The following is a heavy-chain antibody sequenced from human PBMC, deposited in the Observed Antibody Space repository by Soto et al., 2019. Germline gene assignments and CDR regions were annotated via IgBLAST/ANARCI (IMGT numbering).Heavy chain of an antibody. CDR1: GGSISSYY. CDR2: IYYSGST. Sequence: SETLSLTCTVSGGSISSYYWSWIRQPPGKGLEWIGYIYYSGSTNYNPSLKSRVTISVDTSKNQFSLKLSSVTAADTAVYYCARDLGGSNGMDVWGQGXTVTVSS. J-gene: IGHJ6*02. CDR3: ARDLGGSNGMDV. V-gene: IGHV4-59*01. D-gene: IGHD3-10*01.